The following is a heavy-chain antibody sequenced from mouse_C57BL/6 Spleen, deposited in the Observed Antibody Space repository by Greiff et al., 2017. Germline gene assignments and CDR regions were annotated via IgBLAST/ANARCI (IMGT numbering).Heavy chain of an antibody. CDR2: IHPNSGST. V-gene: IGHV1-64*01. J-gene: IGHJ4*01. Sequence: VQLQQPGAELVKPGASVKLSCKASGYTFTSYWMHWVKQRPGQGLEWIGMIHPNSGSTNYNEKFKSKATLTVDKSSSTAYMQLSSLTSEDSAVYYCARGDYVFYYAMDYWGQGTSVTVSS. D-gene: IGHD2-4*01. CDR3: ARGDYVFYYAMDY. CDR1: GYTFTSYW.